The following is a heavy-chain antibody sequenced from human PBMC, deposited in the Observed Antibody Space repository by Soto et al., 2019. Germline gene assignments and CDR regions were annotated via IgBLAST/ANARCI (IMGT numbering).Heavy chain of an antibody. D-gene: IGHD3-10*01. Sequence: GWYLSLSCATSLFIFKMYWMHWVRQVPGQGPQWVARITDDGSTTYYAASVEGRFTISRDNAKNALYLQMTSLRPDDTAVYYCTRGPRPTSIGTGAFWGQGNLVTVSS. CDR1: LFIFKMYW. V-gene: IGHV3-74*01. J-gene: IGHJ4*02. CDR2: ITDDGSTT. CDR3: TRGPRPTSIGTGAF.